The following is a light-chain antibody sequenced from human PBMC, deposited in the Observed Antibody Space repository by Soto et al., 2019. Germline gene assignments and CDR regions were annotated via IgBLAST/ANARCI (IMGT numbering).Light chain of an antibody. Sequence: EIVLTQSPATLSLSLGERATLSCRASQSLSGYLAWYQQKPGQPPRLLIYGASHRATGIPARFTGTGSGTDFALTISRLEPEDFAVYYCQDRGYWPIYTFGGGTKLDLK. CDR2: GAS. J-gene: IGKJ4*01. CDR1: QSLSGY. CDR3: QDRGYWPIYT. V-gene: IGKV3-11*01.